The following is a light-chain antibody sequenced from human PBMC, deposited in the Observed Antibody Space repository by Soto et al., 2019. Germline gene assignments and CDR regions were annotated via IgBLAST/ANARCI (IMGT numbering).Light chain of an antibody. CDR3: AAWDDSLSGYV. CDR2: RNN. J-gene: IGLJ1*01. CDR1: SSNSGSNY. V-gene: IGLV1-47*01. Sequence: QSVLTQPPSASGTPGQRVTISCSGSSSNSGSNYVYWYQQLPGTAPKLLIYRNNQRPSGVPDRFSGSKSGTSASLAISGLRSEYEADYYCAAWDDSLSGYVFGTGTKLTVL.